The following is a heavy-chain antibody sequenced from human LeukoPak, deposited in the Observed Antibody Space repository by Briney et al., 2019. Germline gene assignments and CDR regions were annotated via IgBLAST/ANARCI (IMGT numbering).Heavy chain of an antibody. D-gene: IGHD4-4*01. CDR1: GYTFTSYY. Sequence: GASVKVSCKASGYTFTSYYMHWARQAPGQGLEWMGIINPSGGSTSYAQKFQGRVTMTRDTSTSTVYMELSSLRSEDTAVYYCARSLFSNHEDYWGQGTLVTVSS. V-gene: IGHV1-46*01. J-gene: IGHJ4*02. CDR2: INPSGGST. CDR3: ARSLFSNHEDY.